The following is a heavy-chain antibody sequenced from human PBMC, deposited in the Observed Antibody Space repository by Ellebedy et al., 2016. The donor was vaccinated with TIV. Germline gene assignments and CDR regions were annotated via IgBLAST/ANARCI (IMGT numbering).Heavy chain of an antibody. CDR1: GGSMGPYS. J-gene: IGHJ2*01. V-gene: IGHV4-59*01. CDR2: MSYSGGT. CDR3: ARYWNYYYSTGTEESYWYFDL. D-gene: IGHD3-22*01. Sequence: SETLSLXXAVSGGSMGPYSWSWIRQPPGKGLEWIGFMSYSGGTKYNASLQSRASMSVDTSKKEFSLRLTSVTAADTAVYYCARYWNYYYSTGTEESYWYFDLWGRGTLVTVSS.